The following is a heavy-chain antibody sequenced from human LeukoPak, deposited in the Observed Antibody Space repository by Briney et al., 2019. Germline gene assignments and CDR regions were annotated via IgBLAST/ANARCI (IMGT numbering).Heavy chain of an antibody. CDR3: TKGPSGIAVAGSPKYFQH. CDR2: ISEK. D-gene: IGHD6-19*01. Sequence: RQAAGKGLEWVAKISEKNYVDSVKGRFTISRDKAKNSLYLQMNSLRAEDTALYYCTKGPSGIAVAGSPKYFQHWGQGTLVTVSS. V-gene: IGHV3-7*03. J-gene: IGHJ1*01.